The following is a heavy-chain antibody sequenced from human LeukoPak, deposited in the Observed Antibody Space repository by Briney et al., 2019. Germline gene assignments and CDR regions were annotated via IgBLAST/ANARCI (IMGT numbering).Heavy chain of an antibody. CDR3: AKGWFGELSPYNWFDP. CDR2: ISGSGGST. J-gene: IGHJ5*02. CDR1: GFIFSSYS. V-gene: IGHV3-23*01. D-gene: IGHD3-10*01. Sequence: GGSLRLSCAASGFIFSSYSMNWVRQAPGKGLEWVSAISGSGGSTYYADSVKGRFTISRDNSKNTLYLQMNSLRAEDTAVYYCAKGWFGELSPYNWFDPWGQGTLVTVSS.